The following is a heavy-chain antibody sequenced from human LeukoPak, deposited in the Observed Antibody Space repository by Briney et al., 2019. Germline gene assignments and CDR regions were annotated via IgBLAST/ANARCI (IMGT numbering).Heavy chain of an antibody. CDR1: GGSFSGYY. CDR3: ARSGGRRRNWYDP. J-gene: IGHJ5*02. V-gene: IGHV4-34*01. D-gene: IGHD1-26*01. CDR2: INHSGST. Sequence: SETLSLTCAVYGGSFSGYYGSWMPQPPGKGLEWIGEINHSGSTNYNPSLKSRVTISVDTSKNQFSLKLSSVTPADTAVYSCARSGGRRRNWYDPCGQGTLVTVSS.